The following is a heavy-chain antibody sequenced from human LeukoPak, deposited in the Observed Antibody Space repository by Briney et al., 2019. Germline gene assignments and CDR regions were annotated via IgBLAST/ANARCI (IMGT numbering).Heavy chain of an antibody. V-gene: IGHV4-34*01. D-gene: IGHD1-14*01. CDR2: INHSGST. CDR3: ARIPGDY. Sequence: SETLSLTCAVYGGSFSGYYWSWIRQPPGKGLEWIGEINHSGSTIYNPSLKSRVTISVDTSKNQFSLKLSSVTAADTAVYYCARIPGDYWGQGTLVTVSS. J-gene: IGHJ4*02. CDR1: GGSFSGYY.